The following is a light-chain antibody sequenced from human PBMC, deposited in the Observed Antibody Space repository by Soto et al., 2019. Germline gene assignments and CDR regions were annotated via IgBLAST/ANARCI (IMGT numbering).Light chain of an antibody. V-gene: IGKV3-15*01. CDR3: KKYHNLPPP. J-gene: IGKJ4*01. CDR1: QSVSSN. Sequence: EIVMTQSRATLSVSPGERATRSCRASQSVSSNLAWYQQKPGQAPRLLIYGASTRATGIPARFSGSGSGTEFTLTISSLQSEDFAVYYGKKYHNLPPPFGGGTTGDIK. CDR2: GAS.